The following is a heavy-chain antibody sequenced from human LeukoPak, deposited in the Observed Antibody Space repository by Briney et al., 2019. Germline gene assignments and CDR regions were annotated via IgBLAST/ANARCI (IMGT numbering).Heavy chain of an antibody. Sequence: GGSLRLSCAASGFTFSSYGMHWVRQAPGKGLEWVAFIRYDGSNKYYADSVKGRFTISRDNSKNTLYLQMNSLRAEDTAVYYCAKDGVVTIGTMVRGERNHFDYWGQGTLVTVSS. CDR1: GFTFSSYG. D-gene: IGHD3-10*01. J-gene: IGHJ4*02. V-gene: IGHV3-30*02. CDR3: AKDGVVTIGTMVRGERNHFDY. CDR2: IRYDGSNK.